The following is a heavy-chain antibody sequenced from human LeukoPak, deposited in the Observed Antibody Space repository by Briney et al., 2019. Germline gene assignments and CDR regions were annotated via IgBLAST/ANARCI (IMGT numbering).Heavy chain of an antibody. D-gene: IGHD2-8*02. Sequence: KSSETLSLTCTVTGGSISSYYWSWIRQPPGKGLEWIGYIYYSGSTNYNPSLKSRVTISVDTSKNQFSLKLSSVTAADTAVYYCARATTPKGLLVWYFDLWGRGTLVTVSS. CDR2: IYYSGST. CDR1: GGSISSYY. V-gene: IGHV4-59*08. J-gene: IGHJ2*01. CDR3: ARATTPKGLLVWYFDL.